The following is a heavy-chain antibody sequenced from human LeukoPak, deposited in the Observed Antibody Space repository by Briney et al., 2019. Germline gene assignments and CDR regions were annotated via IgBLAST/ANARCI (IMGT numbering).Heavy chain of an antibody. D-gene: IGHD3-3*01. CDR3: ARARGDFWSRGYFDY. CDR1: GGTFSSYA. Sequence: ASVKVSCKASGGTFSSYAISWVRQAPRQGLEWMGGIIPIFGTANYAQKFQGRVTITADESTSTAYMELSSLRSEDTAVYYCARARGDFWSRGYFDYWGQGTLVTVSS. J-gene: IGHJ4*02. CDR2: IIPIFGTA. V-gene: IGHV1-69*13.